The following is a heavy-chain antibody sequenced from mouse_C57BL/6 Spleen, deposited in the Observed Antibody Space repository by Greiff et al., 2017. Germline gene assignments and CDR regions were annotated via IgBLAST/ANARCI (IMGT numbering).Heavy chain of an antibody. D-gene: IGHD1-1*01. CDR2: IRNKANGYTT. V-gene: IGHV7-3*01. CDR3: ARYRTTVVDWYFDV. Sequence: EVKLMESGGGLVQPGGSLSLSCAASGFTFTDYYMSWVRQPPGKALEWLGFIRNKANGYTTEYSASVKGRLTISRDNSQSILYLQMNALRAEDSATYYCARYRTTVVDWYFDVWGTGTTVTVSS. J-gene: IGHJ1*03. CDR1: GFTFTDYY.